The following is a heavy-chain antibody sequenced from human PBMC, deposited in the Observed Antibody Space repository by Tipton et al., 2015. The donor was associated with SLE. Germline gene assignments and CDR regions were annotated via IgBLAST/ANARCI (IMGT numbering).Heavy chain of an antibody. CDR1: GDSISSSGYY. Sequence: GLVKPSETLSLTCNVSGDSISSSGYYWGWIRQPPGKGLEFIGSIYSSGTTYYNPSPKSRITISGDMSKNQFSLKVSSVTAADTAVYYCAGVSRDAFEIWGQGTMVTVSS. D-gene: IGHD5/OR15-5a*01. CDR3: AGVSRDAFEI. CDR2: IYSSGTT. V-gene: IGHV4-39*07. J-gene: IGHJ3*02.